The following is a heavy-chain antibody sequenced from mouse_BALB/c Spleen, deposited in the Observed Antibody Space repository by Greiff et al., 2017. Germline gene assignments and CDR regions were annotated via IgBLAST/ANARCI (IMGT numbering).Heavy chain of an antibody. Sequence: EVKLQESGPGLVKPSQSLSLTCSVTGYSITSGYYWNWIRQFPGNKLEWMGYISYDGSNNYNPSLKNRISITRDTSKNQFFLKLNSVTTEDTATYYCAREGGYPYFDYWGQGTTLTVSS. CDR2: ISYDGSN. D-gene: IGHD2-2*01. CDR3: AREGGYPYFDY. CDR1: GYSITSGYY. J-gene: IGHJ2*01. V-gene: IGHV3-6*02.